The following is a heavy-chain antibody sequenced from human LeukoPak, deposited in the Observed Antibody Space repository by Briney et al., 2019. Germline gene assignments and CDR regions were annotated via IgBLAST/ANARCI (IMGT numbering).Heavy chain of an antibody. Sequence: GGSLRLSCAASGFTFSSYSMNWVRQAPGKGLEWVSSISSSSSYIYYAGSVKGRFTISRDNAKNSLYLQMNSLRAEDTAVYHCARDLISPRVYGYEFDYWGQGTLVTVSS. D-gene: IGHD5-18*01. V-gene: IGHV3-21*01. J-gene: IGHJ4*02. CDR1: GFTFSSYS. CDR2: ISSSSSYI. CDR3: ARDLISPRVYGYEFDY.